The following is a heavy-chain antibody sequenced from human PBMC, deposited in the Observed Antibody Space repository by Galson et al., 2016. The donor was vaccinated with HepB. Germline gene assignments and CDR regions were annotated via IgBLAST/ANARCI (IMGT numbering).Heavy chain of an antibody. CDR2: ISSSSSSYI. Sequence: SLRLSCAASGFTFSSYSMNWVRQAPGKGLEWVSFISSSSSSYIYYADSVKGRFTISRDNSKNSLNLQMNSLRAEDTAVYYCARDDPRGSSSFYYYYGMDVWGQGTTVTVSS. J-gene: IGHJ6*02. D-gene: IGHD6-6*01. CDR1: GFTFSSYS. V-gene: IGHV3-21*01. CDR3: ARDDPRGSSSFYYYYGMDV.